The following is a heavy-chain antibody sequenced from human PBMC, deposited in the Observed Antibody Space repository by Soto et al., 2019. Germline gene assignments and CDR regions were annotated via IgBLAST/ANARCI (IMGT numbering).Heavy chain of an antibody. V-gene: IGHV3-7*01. CDR2: INEDGSQT. Sequence: GGSLRLSCAASGFSFSNSWMDWVRQAPGKGLEWVANINEDGSQTYYVDSVKGRFTVSRDNAENSMYLQMNSLRVEDTAVYCCSWSLNYWGQGVLVTVSS. CDR3: SWSLNY. CDR1: GFSFSNSW. J-gene: IGHJ4*02. D-gene: IGHD1-26*01.